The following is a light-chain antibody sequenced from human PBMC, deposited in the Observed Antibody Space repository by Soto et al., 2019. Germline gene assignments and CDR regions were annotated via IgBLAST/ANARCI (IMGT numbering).Light chain of an antibody. CDR2: DVS. CDR3: NSYTGSSTIVV. J-gene: IGLJ2*01. V-gene: IGLV2-14*03. CDR1: SSDVGGYNY. Sequence: QSALTQPASVSGSPGQSITISCTGTSSDVGGYNYVSWYQQHPGKAPKLMIYDVSNRPSGVSNRFSGSKSGNTASLTISGLQAEDEADYYCNSYTGSSTIVVFGGGTKLTVL.